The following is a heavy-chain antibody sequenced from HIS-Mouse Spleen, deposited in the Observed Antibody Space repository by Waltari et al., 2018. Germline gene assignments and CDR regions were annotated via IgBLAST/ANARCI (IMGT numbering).Heavy chain of an antibody. J-gene: IGHJ3*02. CDR1: GYTFTGYY. CDR3: ARVREVVVIHDAFDI. V-gene: IGHV1-2*02. D-gene: IGHD3-22*01. Sequence: QVQLVQSGAEVKKPGASVKVSCKASGYTFTGYYMHWVRQAPGQGLEWMGWINPNSGAPNYAQKFQGRVTMTRDTSISTAYMELSRLRSDDTAVYYCARVREVVVIHDAFDIWGQGTMVTVSS. CDR2: INPNSGAP.